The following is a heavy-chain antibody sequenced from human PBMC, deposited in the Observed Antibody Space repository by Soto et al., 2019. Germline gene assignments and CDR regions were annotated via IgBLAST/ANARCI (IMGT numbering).Heavy chain of an antibody. Sequence: QVQLVQSGAEVKKPGSSVKVSCKASGGTFLSSSFSWVRQAPGQRLDRRGRITPLLGTPNYPQQFHGRVTIIAEKSTRTVYMELTSLSSEDTAVYYCARDAGITGTTEGYFDYWGQGTLVTVSS. D-gene: IGHD1-7*01. J-gene: IGHJ4*02. CDR3: ARDAGITGTTEGYFDY. V-gene: IGHV1-69*08. CDR2: ITPLLGTP. CDR1: GGTFLSSS.